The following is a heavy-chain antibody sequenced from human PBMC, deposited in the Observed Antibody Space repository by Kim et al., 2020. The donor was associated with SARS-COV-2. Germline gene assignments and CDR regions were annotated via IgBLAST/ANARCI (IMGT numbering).Heavy chain of an antibody. Sequence: GESLKISCKGSGYSFTSYWIGWVRQMPGKGLEWMGIIYPGDSDTRYSPSFQGQVTISADKSISTAYLQWSSLKASDTAMYYCARHPHYYDSSGYYYPKYYFDYWGQGTLVTVSS. CDR1: GYSFTSYW. J-gene: IGHJ4*02. V-gene: IGHV5-51*01. D-gene: IGHD3-22*01. CDR3: ARHPHYYDSSGYYYPKYYFDY. CDR2: IYPGDSDT.